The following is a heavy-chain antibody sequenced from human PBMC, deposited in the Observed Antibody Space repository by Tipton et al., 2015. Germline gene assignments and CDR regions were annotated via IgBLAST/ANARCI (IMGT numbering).Heavy chain of an antibody. CDR2: IYHSGST. CDR1: RCSW. J-gene: IGHJ4*02. Sequence: RCSWCSWVRQPPGKGLEWIGEIYHSGSTNYNPSLKSRITISVDKSKNQFSLKLTSVTAADTAVYYCARGYSNYWGYWGQGTLVTVSS. V-gene: IGHV4-4*02. D-gene: IGHD4-11*01. CDR3: ARGYSNYWGY.